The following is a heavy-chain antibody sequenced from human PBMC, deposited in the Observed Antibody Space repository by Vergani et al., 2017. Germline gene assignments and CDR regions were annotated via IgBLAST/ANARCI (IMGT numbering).Heavy chain of an antibody. CDR3: ARGVLDSKYRHNWFGP. Sequence: VQLVQSGAEVRKPGASVKVSCKASEYNFTSFDINWVRLATGQGLEWMGWMNPKSGNTAYAAKFQGRITMTRDSSTDTAYMEMKSLRSEDTAIYFCARGVLDSKYRHNWFGPWGQGTVVTVSS. CDR2: MNPKSGNT. CDR1: EYNFTSFD. J-gene: IGHJ5*02. V-gene: IGHV1-8*01. D-gene: IGHD3/OR15-3a*01.